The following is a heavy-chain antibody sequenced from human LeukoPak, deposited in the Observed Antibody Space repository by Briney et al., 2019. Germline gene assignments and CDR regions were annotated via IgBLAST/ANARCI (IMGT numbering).Heavy chain of an antibody. Sequence: PSETLSLTCTVSGYSISSGYYWGWIRQPPGKGLEWIGSIYHSGSTYYNPSLKSRVTISVDTSKNQFSLKLSSVTAADTAVYYCARLALQEVGATQTYYLDYWGQGTLVTVSS. CDR1: GYSISSGYY. CDR3: ARLALQEVGATQTYYLDY. J-gene: IGHJ4*02. V-gene: IGHV4-38-2*02. D-gene: IGHD1-26*01. CDR2: IYHSGST.